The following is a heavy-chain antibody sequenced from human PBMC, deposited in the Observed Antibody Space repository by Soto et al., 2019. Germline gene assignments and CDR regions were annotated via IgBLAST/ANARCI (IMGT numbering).Heavy chain of an antibody. CDR3: AKDWAEMAGALNWFDP. V-gene: IGHV3-30*18. CDR2: ISYDGSNK. J-gene: IGHJ5*02. Sequence: QVQLVESGGGVVQPGRSLRLSCAASGFTFSSYGMQWVRQAPGKGLEWVAVISYDGSNKYYADSVKGRFTISRDNSNVTRYLQMNSLRSEDTAVYYCAKDWAEMAGALNWFDPWGQGTLVTVS. CDR1: GFTFSSYG. D-gene: IGHD6-19*01.